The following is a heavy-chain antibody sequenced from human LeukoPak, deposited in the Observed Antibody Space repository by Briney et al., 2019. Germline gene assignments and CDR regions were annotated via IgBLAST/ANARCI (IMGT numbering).Heavy chain of an antibody. CDR2: ISHTEGT. D-gene: IGHD3/OR15-3a*01. J-gene: IGHJ3*02. CDR1: GVSINDYY. Sequence: PSQTLSLTCGVFGVSINDYYWSWIRQSAGKGPEWIGEISHTEGTRYNPSLESRVTMSVGTSENQLSLKLIFVTAADTAVYYCARGGLDHGFDIWGQGTMVTVSS. V-gene: IGHV4-34*01. CDR3: ARGGLDHGFDI.